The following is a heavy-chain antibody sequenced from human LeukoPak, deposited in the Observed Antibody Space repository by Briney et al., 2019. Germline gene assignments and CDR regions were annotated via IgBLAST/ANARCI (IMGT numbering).Heavy chain of an antibody. CDR1: GFIFSTYA. CDR3: ARVIRAAPGKGYFDY. CDR2: ISGSGGST. J-gene: IGHJ4*02. Sequence: PSGGSLRLSCATSGFIFSTYALSWVRQAPGKGLEWASSISGSGGSTYHADSVKGRFTISRDSSKNTLYLQMNSLGAEDTAIYYCARVIRAAPGKGYFDYWGQGTLVTVSS. D-gene: IGHD6-13*01. V-gene: IGHV3-23*01.